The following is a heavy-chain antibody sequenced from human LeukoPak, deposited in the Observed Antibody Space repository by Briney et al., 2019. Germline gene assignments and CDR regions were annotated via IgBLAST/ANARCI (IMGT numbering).Heavy chain of an antibody. CDR2: IYPGYSDT. V-gene: IGHV5-51*01. Sequence: GEPLKISCKGSGYSFTSYWIAWVRQMPGKGLEWMGIIYPGYSDTRYSPSFHGQVTISANKSISTAYLQWSSLKASDTAMYYCARYGSSWYSDYWGQGTLVTVSS. CDR3: ARYGSSWYSDY. J-gene: IGHJ4*02. D-gene: IGHD6-13*01. CDR1: GYSFTSYW.